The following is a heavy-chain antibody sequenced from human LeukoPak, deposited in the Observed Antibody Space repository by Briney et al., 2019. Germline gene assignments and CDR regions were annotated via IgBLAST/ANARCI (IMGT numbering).Heavy chain of an antibody. D-gene: IGHD3-3*01. CDR3: ARDSKIFGVVTQHDY. CDR2: INPNSGGT. Sequence: ASVKVSCKASGYTFTGYYMHWVRQAPGQGLEWMGWINPNSGGTNYAQKFQGRVTMTRDTSISTAYMELSRLRSDDTAVYYCARDSKIFGVVTQHDYWGQGTLVTVSS. J-gene: IGHJ4*02. V-gene: IGHV1-2*02. CDR1: GYTFTGYY.